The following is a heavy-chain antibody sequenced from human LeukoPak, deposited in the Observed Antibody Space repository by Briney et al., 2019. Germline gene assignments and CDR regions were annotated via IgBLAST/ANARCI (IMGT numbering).Heavy chain of an antibody. V-gene: IGHV1-18*01. D-gene: IGHD1-26*01. CDR1: GYRFINYG. CDR3: GRDWSGSYSWARFYYYGMDV. Sequence: GASVKASYKASGYRFINYGVSWVRQAPGQGLEWMGWISADNGNTNYAPKLQGRVTMTTHTSTSTAYMDLRSLRSDDTAVYYCGRDWSGSYSWARFYYYGMDVWGQGNPVTVSS. CDR2: ISADNGNT. J-gene: IGHJ6*02.